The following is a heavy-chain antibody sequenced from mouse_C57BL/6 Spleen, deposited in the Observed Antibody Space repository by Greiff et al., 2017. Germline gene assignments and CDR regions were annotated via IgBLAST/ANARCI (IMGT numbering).Heavy chain of an antibody. V-gene: IGHV1-76*01. CDR1: GYTFTDYY. CDR2: IYPGSGNT. D-gene: IGHD1-1*01. Sequence: VQLQQSGAELVRPGASVKLSCKASGYTFTDYYIHWVKQRPGQGLEWIARIYPGSGNTYYNEKFKGKATLTAEKSSSTAYMQLSSLTSEDSAVYFCAVLLRSPYWGQGTLVTVSA. J-gene: IGHJ3*01. CDR3: AVLLRSPY.